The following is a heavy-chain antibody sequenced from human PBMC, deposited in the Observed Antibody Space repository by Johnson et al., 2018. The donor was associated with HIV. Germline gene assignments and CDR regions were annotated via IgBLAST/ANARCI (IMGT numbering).Heavy chain of an antibody. D-gene: IGHD6-6*01. Sequence: VQLVESGGGLVQPGGSLILSCAASGFTFSSNYMSWVRQAPGKGLEWVSVMYSDGRTFYADSVKGRFTISRDNSKNTLYLQMNSLRVEDTALYYCAKVSSSSTWAHDPFDVWGQGTMVTVSS. V-gene: IGHV3-66*02. CDR3: AKVSSSSTWAHDPFDV. CDR2: MYSDGRT. J-gene: IGHJ3*01. CDR1: GFTFSSNY.